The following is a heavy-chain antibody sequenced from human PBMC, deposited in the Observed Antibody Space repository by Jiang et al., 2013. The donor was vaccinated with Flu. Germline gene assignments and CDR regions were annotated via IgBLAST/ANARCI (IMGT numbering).Heavy chain of an antibody. Sequence: VQLVESGGGLVQPGGSLRLSCAASGFTFTSYAMSWLRQAPGKGLEWVSNINNRGGDTYYVDSVRGRFTISRDNSKNMLYLQMNSLRADDTAVYFCAKDYDEWGQGTLVTVSS. V-gene: IGHV3-23*04. CDR1: GFTFTSYA. CDR3: AKDYDE. CDR2: INNRGGDT. J-gene: IGHJ4*02. D-gene: IGHD3-22*01.